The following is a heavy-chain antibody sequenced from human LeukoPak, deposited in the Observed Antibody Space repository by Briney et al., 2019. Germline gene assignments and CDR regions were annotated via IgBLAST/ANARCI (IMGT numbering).Heavy chain of an antibody. Sequence: SETLSLTCTVSGGSISSYYWSWIRQPPGKGLEWIGYIYYSGSTNYNPSLKSRVTISVDTSKNQFSLKLSSVTAADTAVYYCARERTDSSGLYYFDYWGQGTLVTVSS. CDR1: GGSISSYY. CDR3: ARERTDSSGLYYFDY. J-gene: IGHJ4*02. CDR2: IYYSGST. D-gene: IGHD3-22*01. V-gene: IGHV4-59*01.